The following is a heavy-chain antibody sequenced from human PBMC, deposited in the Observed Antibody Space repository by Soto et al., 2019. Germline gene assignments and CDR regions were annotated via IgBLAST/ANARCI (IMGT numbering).Heavy chain of an antibody. CDR1: GGSISSSSYY. CDR3: ARHAGSHFDY. J-gene: IGHJ4*02. Sequence: SETLSLTCTVSGGSISSSSYYWGWIRQPPGKGLEWIGSIYYSGSTYYNPSLKSRVTISVDTSKNQFSLKLSSVTAADTAVYDCARHAGSHFDYWGQGTLVTASS. CDR2: IYYSGST. D-gene: IGHD3-10*01. V-gene: IGHV4-39*01.